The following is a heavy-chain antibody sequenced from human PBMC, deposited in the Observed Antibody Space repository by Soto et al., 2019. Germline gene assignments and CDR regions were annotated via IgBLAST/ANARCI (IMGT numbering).Heavy chain of an antibody. V-gene: IGHV1-69*13. D-gene: IGHD1-7*01. CDR3: ARGVNRNYDHPFYFDY. CDR2: IIHIFGTA. J-gene: IGHJ4*02. Sequence: SVKVSCKASGYTFTYYAVTWVRQAPGQGLEWMGGIIHIFGTANYAQKFQGRVTITADESTSTAYMELSSLRSEDTAVYYCARGVNRNYDHPFYFDYWGQGTLVTVSS. CDR1: GYTFTYYA.